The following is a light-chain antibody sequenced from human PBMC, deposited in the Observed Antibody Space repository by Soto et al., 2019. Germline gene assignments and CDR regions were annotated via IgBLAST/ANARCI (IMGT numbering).Light chain of an antibody. CDR2: EVS. CDR3: SSYTSIVTLV. CDR1: SSDVGAYNY. J-gene: IGLJ2*01. Sequence: QSVLTQPASVSGSPGQSITISCTGTSSDVGAYNYVSWYQQHPGKAPKLIIYEVSNRPSGVSNRFSGSKSGNTASLTISGLQAEDEADYYCSSYTSIVTLVFDGGTKVTVL. V-gene: IGLV2-14*01.